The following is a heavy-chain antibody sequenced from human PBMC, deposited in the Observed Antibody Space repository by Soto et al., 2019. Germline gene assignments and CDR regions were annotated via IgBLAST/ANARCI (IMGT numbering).Heavy chain of an antibody. D-gene: IGHD3-22*01. V-gene: IGHV1-18*01. CDR3: ARVIFGYYYLDY. J-gene: IGHJ4*02. Sequence: QVQLVQSGAEVKEPGASVRVSCKASGYSLSSYGISWVRQAPGQGLEWMGWISIYNGNTKYEQKLQGRVTMTSDTSTSTAYMALRSLRSDDTAVYYWARVIFGYYYLDYWGPGTLVTVSS. CDR1: GYSLSSYG. CDR2: ISIYNGNT.